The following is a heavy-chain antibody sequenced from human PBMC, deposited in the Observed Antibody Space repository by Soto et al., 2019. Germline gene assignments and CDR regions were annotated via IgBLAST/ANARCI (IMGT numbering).Heavy chain of an antibody. J-gene: IGHJ4*02. Sequence: SETLSLTCTVSGGSINSGGNYWSWIRQYPGKGLEWIGYIYNSGRTYYNPSLKSRVTISVDTSKNHFSLNLSSVTAADTPMYYCARAPLSAWYGGPDSWGQGTLVTVSS. D-gene: IGHD6-19*01. CDR3: ARAPLSAWYGGPDS. V-gene: IGHV4-31*03. CDR2: IYNSGRT. CDR1: GGSINSGGNY.